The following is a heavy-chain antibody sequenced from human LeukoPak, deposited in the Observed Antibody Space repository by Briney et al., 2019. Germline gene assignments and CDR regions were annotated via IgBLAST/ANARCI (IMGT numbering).Heavy chain of an antibody. J-gene: IGHJ4*02. CDR1: GYSISTGYY. CDR2: IYHSGAT. D-gene: IGHD5-18*01. CDR3: ARIRGYSFGYYFEY. V-gene: IGHV4-38-2*02. Sequence: SETLSLTCSVSGYSISTGYYWAWIRQPPGKGLEWIGSIYHSGATYYNTSLKSRVAISVDTSMNEISLRLTSMTAADTAVYYCARIRGYSFGYYFEYWGQGTLVTGS.